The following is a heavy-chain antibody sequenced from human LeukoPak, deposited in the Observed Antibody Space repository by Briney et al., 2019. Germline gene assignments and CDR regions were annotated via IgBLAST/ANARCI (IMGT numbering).Heavy chain of an antibody. Sequence: PSGTLSLTCAVYGGSFSGYYWSWIRQPPGKGLEWIGEINHSGSTNYNPSLKSRVTISVDTSKNQFSLKLSSVTAADTAVYYCARSTGYYYGSGSYYFDYWGQGTLVTASS. CDR1: GGSFSGYY. CDR2: INHSGST. J-gene: IGHJ4*02. D-gene: IGHD3-10*01. V-gene: IGHV4-34*01. CDR3: ARSTGYYYGSGSYYFDY.